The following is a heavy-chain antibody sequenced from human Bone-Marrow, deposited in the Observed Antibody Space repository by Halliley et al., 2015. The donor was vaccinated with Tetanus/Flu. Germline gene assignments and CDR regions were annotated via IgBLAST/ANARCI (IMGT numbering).Heavy chain of an antibody. D-gene: IGHD6-13*01. CDR2: IYPRDSET. J-gene: IGHJ4*01. CDR1: GYRFTNFW. V-gene: IGHV5-51*03. Sequence: MQLVQSGAEIKKPGEPPKISCRGSGYRFTNFWIGWVRQMPGKGLEWMGMIYPRDSETRYSPSFQGQVTISADNSMNTAHLQWSSLRASDTAFYYCARGVAAAGYYFGSWGLGTLVSVSS. CDR3: ARGVAAAGYYFGS.